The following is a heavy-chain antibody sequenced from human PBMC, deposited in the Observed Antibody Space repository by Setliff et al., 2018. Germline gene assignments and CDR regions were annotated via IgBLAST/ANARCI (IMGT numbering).Heavy chain of an antibody. CDR3: VREGVDSRSSTDYRYYMDV. Sequence: SVKVSCKASGGTFSSYGISWVRQAPGQGLEWMGGTIPMFGTTDYARKFQGRVTIITDESTSTAYMQLSSLGSEGTAVYYCVREGVDSRSSTDYRYYMDVWGKGTTVTVSS. CDR2: TIPMFGTT. V-gene: IGHV1-69*05. D-gene: IGHD3-22*01. J-gene: IGHJ6*03. CDR1: GGTFSSYG.